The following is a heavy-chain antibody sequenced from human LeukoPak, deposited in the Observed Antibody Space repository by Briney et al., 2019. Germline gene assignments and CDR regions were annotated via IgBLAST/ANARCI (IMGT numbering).Heavy chain of an antibody. CDR1: GFIFKLFA. D-gene: IGHD3-10*01. CDR3: VKTYCSITRCSPGFDS. CDR2: ISGTNDDT. J-gene: IGHJ4*02. Sequence: GGSLRLSCVGSGFIFKLFAVGWVRQAPGKGLEWVSVISGTNDDTDYADSVRGHFTISRDNSLNTLFLQMDNLRAEDTAVYYCVKTYCSITRCSPGFDSWGQGTLVTVSS. V-gene: IGHV3-23*01.